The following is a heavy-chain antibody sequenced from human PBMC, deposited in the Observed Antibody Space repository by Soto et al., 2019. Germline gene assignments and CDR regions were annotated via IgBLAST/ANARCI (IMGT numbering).Heavy chain of an antibody. Sequence: SETLSLTCTVSGGSISSYYWSWIRQPPGKGLEWIGYIYYSGSTNYNPSLKSRVTISVDTSKNQFSLKLSSVTAADTAVYYCARAYCGGDCYSGDWFDPWGQGTLVTVSS. V-gene: IGHV4-59*01. CDR1: GGSISSYY. CDR2: IYYSGST. CDR3: ARAYCGGDCYSGDWFDP. J-gene: IGHJ5*02. D-gene: IGHD2-21*02.